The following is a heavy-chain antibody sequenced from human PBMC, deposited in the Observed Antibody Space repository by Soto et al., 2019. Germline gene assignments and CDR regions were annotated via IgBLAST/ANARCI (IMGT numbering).Heavy chain of an antibody. D-gene: IGHD7-27*01. J-gene: IGHJ4*02. CDR3: ARGPSGDKVDF. Sequence: SETLSLTCTVSGDSIRSDDSFWSWIRQSPGRGLEWIGHIYSGGTTYTNPSLRSRLSISVDTSRTQFYLDLTSVTAADTAVYYCARGPSGDKVDFWGQGALVTVSS. V-gene: IGHV4-30-4*01. CDR1: GDSIRSDDSF. CDR2: IYSGGTT.